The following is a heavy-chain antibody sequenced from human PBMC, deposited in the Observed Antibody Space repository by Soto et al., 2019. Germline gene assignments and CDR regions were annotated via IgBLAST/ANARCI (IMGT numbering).Heavy chain of an antibody. Sequence: GGSLRLSCAASGFTFSSYAMSWVRQAPGKGLEWVSAISGSGGSTYYADSVKGRFTISRDNSKNTLYLQMNSLRAEDTAVYYCAKDLSPGIWGDYGPRGDFDYWGQGTLVTVSS. CDR1: GFTFSSYA. V-gene: IGHV3-23*01. CDR2: ISGSGGST. D-gene: IGHD4-17*01. CDR3: AKDLSPGIWGDYGPRGDFDY. J-gene: IGHJ4*02.